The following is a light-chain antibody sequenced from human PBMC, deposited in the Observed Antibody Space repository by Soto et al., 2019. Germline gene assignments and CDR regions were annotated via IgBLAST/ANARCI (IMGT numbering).Light chain of an antibody. CDR2: KAS. CDR3: QQYNYYSRT. J-gene: IGKJ1*01. Sequence: DIQMTQSPSTLSASVGDRATITCRASQSISNYLAWYQQKPGTAPNLLNYKASTLQSGVPSRFSGGGSGTEFTLTITSLQPDDFATYYCQQYNYYSRTFGQGTKVVSK. V-gene: IGKV1-5*03. CDR1: QSISNY.